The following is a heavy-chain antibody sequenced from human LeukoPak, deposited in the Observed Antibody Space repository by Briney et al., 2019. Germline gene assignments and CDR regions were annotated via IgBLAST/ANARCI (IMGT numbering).Heavy chain of an antibody. CDR2: ISPNSGGT. CDR3: ARGDSSRGYYYMDV. Sequence: ASVKVSCKASGYTFTGYYMHWVRQAPGQGLEWMGWISPNSGGTNYAQKFQGRVTMTRDTSISTAFMELSRLSSDDTAVYYCARGDSSRGYYYMDVWGKGTTVTVSS. V-gene: IGHV1-2*02. J-gene: IGHJ6*03. CDR1: GYTFTGYY. D-gene: IGHD2-21*01.